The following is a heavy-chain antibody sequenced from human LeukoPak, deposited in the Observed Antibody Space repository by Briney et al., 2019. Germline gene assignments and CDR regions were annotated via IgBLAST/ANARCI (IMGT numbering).Heavy chain of an antibody. CDR1: GFTFSSYA. J-gene: IGHJ4*02. CDR2: ISGSTRST. V-gene: IGHV3-23*01. CDR3: ANAYCSSSSCYASYY. D-gene: IGHD2-2*01. Sequence: GGSLRLSCAASGFTFSSYAMSWVRQAPGKGLEWVSAISGSTRSTYYADSVKGRFTISRDNTKNTLYLQMNSLRAEDTAVYYCANAYCSSSSCYASYYWGQGTLVTVS.